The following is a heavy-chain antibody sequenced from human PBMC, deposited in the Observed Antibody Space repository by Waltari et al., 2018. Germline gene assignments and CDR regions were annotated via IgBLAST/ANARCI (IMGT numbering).Heavy chain of an antibody. D-gene: IGHD6-19*01. CDR1: GYSFTTYW. V-gene: IGHV5-51*01. J-gene: IGHJ1*01. Sequence: EVQLVQSGVEVKKPGESLQISCKGSGYSFTTYWNGWLRQMPGKGLSWMGINDPDDSDTKYIPSFEGRVTIAADKSINIAYLQWSSLKASDSAMYYCARVSWLQPPQGYFQYWGQGTLVTVSS. CDR2: NDPDDSDT. CDR3: ARVSWLQPPQGYFQY.